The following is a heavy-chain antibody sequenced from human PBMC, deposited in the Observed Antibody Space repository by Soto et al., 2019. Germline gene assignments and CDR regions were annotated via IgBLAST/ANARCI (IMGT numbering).Heavy chain of an antibody. CDR3: ARARREGSYYRYYYYGMDV. J-gene: IGHJ6*02. V-gene: IGHV1-2*04. CDR1: GYTFTSYA. D-gene: IGHD3-10*01. CDR2: INPNSGGT. Sequence: GASVKVSCKASGYTFTSYAMHWVRQAPGQRLEWMGWINPNSGGTNYAQKFQGWVTMTRDTSISTAYMELSRLRSDDTAVYYCARARREGSYYRYYYYGMDVWGQGTTVTVSS.